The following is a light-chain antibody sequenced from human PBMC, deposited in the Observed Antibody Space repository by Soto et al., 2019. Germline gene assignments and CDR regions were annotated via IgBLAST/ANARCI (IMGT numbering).Light chain of an antibody. CDR1: QSISYL. J-gene: IGKJ4*01. CDR2: NAS. V-gene: IGKV1-5*03. Sequence: DIQMTQSPSTLSSSVGDRVTLTCRASQSISYLLAWYQQKPGKAPKLLIYNASSLGGGVPSRFSGSGSGTEFPLTITTLHPNNFETYSCKQDRSDPVTFGGGTQVEI. CDR3: KQDRSDPVT.